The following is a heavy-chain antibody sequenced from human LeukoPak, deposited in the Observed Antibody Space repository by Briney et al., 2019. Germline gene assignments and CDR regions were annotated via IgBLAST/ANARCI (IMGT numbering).Heavy chain of an antibody. CDR2: IFYSGST. V-gene: IGHV4-31*03. D-gene: IGHD3-9*01. CDR3: AREYSDILTGYYLFDS. J-gene: IGHJ4*02. CDR1: GGSISSGGYY. Sequence: PSETLSLTCTVSGGSISSGGYYWSWIRQYPGKGLEWIGSIFYSGSTYYNPSLKSRFTISVDTSKNQFSLKLSSVTAADTAVYYCAREYSDILTGYYLFDSWGQGTLVTVSS.